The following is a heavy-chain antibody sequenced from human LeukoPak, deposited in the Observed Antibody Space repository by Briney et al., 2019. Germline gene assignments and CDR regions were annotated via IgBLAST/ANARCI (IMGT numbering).Heavy chain of an antibody. CDR1: GFTFSSYG. CDR3: AKGEIAARTYFDY. Sequence: GGSLRLSCAASGFTFSSYGMHWVRQAPGKGLEWVAFIRYDGSNKYYADSVKGRFTISRDNSKNTLYLQMDSLRAEDTAVYYCAKGEIAARTYFDYWGQGTLVTVSS. D-gene: IGHD6-6*01. CDR2: IRYDGSNK. V-gene: IGHV3-30*02. J-gene: IGHJ4*02.